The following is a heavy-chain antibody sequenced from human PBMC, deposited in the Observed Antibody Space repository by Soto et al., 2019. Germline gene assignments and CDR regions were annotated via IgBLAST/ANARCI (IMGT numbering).Heavy chain of an antibody. CDR2: FSLSGTT. J-gene: IGHJ4*02. CDR1: GSSIAGTSY. V-gene: IGHV4-4*07. D-gene: IGHD2-8*02. Sequence: TLSLTGTVSGSSIAGTSYLSWIRQPAGKGLEWIGRFSLSGTTNYNPSLRSRVTMSADVSKNQFSLRLTSVTAADTALYYCARGMTPPGAPAWYYFDSWGQGTLVTVSS. CDR3: ARGMTPPGAPAWYYFDS.